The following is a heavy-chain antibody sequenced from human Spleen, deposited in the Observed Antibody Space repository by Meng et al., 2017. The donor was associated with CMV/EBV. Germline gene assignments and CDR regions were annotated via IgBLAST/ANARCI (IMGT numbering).Heavy chain of an antibody. D-gene: IGHD4-23*01. CDR3: ARGGKASFDS. V-gene: IGHV4-61*01. Sequence: SETLSLTCTVSGGSVSSGSYYWSWIRQPPGKGLEWIGYIYYSGSTNYNPSLKSRVTISVDTSKNQFSLKLSSVTAADTAVYYCARGGKASFDSWGQGILVTVSS. CDR1: GGSVSSGSYY. CDR2: IYYSGST. J-gene: IGHJ4*02.